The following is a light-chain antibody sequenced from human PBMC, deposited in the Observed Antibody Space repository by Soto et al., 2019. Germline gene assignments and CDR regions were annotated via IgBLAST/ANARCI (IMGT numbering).Light chain of an antibody. CDR3: SSYTSSSTPYV. CDR2: EVN. J-gene: IGLJ1*01. CDR1: SFDVDDYNS. V-gene: IGLV2-14*01. Sequence: QSVLTQPASVSGSPGQSITISCTGTSFDVDDYNSVSWYQQPPGKAPKLIIYEVNNRPSGVSNRFSGSNSDNTASLTISGLQAEDEADYYCSSYTSSSTPYVFGTGTKVTVL.